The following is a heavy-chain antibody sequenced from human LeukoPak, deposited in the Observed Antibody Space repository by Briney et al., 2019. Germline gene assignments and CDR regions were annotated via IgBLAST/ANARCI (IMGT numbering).Heavy chain of an antibody. D-gene: IGHD6-13*01. CDR3: AKSSGIAAAGTVYYYYCGMDV. CDR1: GFTFSSYG. Sequence: PGGSLRLSCAASGFTFSSYGMHWVRQAPGKGLEWVAVISYDGSNKYYADSVKGRFTISRDNSKNTLYLQMNSLRAEDTAVYYCAKSSGIAAAGTVYYYYCGMDVWGQGTTVTVSS. V-gene: IGHV3-30*18. J-gene: IGHJ6*02. CDR2: ISYDGSNK.